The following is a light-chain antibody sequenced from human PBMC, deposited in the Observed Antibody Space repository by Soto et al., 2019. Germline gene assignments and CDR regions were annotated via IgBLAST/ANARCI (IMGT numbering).Light chain of an antibody. Sequence: QAVVTQPASVSGSPGQSITISCTGTSSDVGGYNYVSWYQQHPAKAPKLMIYEVNNRPSGVSNRFSGSKSDNTASLTISGLQAEDEADYYCSSYTSSTTLVFGGGTKLTVL. V-gene: IGLV2-14*01. J-gene: IGLJ2*01. CDR3: SSYTSSTTLV. CDR2: EVN. CDR1: SSDVGGYNY.